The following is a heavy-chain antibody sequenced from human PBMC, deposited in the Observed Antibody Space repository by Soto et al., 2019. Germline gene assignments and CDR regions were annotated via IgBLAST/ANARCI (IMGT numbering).Heavy chain of an antibody. D-gene: IGHD6-13*01. CDR1: RFTFTNYA. J-gene: IGHJ5*02. CDR3: AKTYRREQKPLQYNWLDP. V-gene: IGHV3-23*01. CDR2: ISENGDKT. Sequence: GGSTRLSCAASRFTFTNYAITCLRKTQGKDLEWGSGISENGDKTYYADSVKGRFTISRDNSKDTLYLQMASLRAEDTALYYCAKTYRREQKPLQYNWLDPWGQGTQVTVSS.